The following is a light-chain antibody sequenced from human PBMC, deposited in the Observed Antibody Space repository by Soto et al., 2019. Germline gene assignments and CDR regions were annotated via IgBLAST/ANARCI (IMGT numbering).Light chain of an antibody. V-gene: IGKV1-39*01. CDR1: QSITTY. Sequence: DIQMTQSPSTLSASVGDRVTITCRASQSITTYVNWYQQKLGKAPTLLIYAASSLQSGVPSRFSGSGPGTDFTLTISSLQPEDFATYFCQQCYSSPRTFGQGTKV. CDR2: AAS. J-gene: IGKJ1*01. CDR3: QQCYSSPRT.